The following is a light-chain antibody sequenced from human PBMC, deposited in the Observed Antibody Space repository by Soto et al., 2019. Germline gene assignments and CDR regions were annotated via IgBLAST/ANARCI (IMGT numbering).Light chain of an antibody. CDR3: CSDAGNSEV. J-gene: IGLJ1*01. CDR1: SGDVGSYNL. CDR2: EVT. Sequence: QSVLTQPASVSGSPGQSITIPCTGTSGDVGSYNLVSWYQQHPGKAPKLLIYEVTERPSGVSNRFSGSKSGNTASLTISGLQPDDEADYYCCSDAGNSEVFGTGTKVTVL. V-gene: IGLV2-23*02.